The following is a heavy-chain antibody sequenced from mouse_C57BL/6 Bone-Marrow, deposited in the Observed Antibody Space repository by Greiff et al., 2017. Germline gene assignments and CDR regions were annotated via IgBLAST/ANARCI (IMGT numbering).Heavy chain of an antibody. D-gene: IGHD5-1*01. CDR3: TRVLRYWYFDV. CDR2: ISSGGDYI. V-gene: IGHV5-9-1*02. CDR1: GFTFSSYA. J-gene: IGHJ1*03. Sequence: EVQGVESGEGLVKPGGSLKLSCAASGFTFSSYAMSWVRQTPEQRLEWVAYISSGGDYIYYADTVKGRFTISRDNARNTLYLQMRSLKSEDTAMYYCTRVLRYWYFDVWGTGTTVTVSA.